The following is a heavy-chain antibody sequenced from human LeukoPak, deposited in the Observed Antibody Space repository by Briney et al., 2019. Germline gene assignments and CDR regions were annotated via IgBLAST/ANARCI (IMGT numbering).Heavy chain of an antibody. CDR2: ISSSSSYI. J-gene: IGHJ4*02. CDR3: AREPGYYDSSGYFYTAI. CDR1: GFTFSSYS. D-gene: IGHD3-22*01. Sequence: GGSLRLSCAASGFTFSSYSMNWVRQAPGKGLEWVSSISSSSSYIYYTDSVKGRFTISRDNAKNSLYLQMNSLRAEDTAVYYCAREPGYYDSSGYFYTAIWGQGTLVTVSS. V-gene: IGHV3-21*01.